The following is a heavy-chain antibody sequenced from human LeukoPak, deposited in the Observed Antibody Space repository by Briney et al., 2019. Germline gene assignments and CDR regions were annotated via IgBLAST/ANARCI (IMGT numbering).Heavy chain of an antibody. CDR3: ARELSGISLYYFDY. D-gene: IGHD3-3*02. Sequence: SETLSLTCTVSGGSVSSRSHYWGWIRQPPGKGLEWIGSIYHSGSPHYNPSLKSRVTISVDTSKNQFSLKLSSVTAVDTAVYYCARELSGISLYYFDYWGQGTLVSVSS. V-gene: IGHV4-39*07. J-gene: IGHJ4*02. CDR1: GGSVSSRSHY. CDR2: IYHSGSP.